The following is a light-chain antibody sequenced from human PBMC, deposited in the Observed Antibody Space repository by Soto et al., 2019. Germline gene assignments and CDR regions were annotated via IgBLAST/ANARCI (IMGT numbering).Light chain of an antibody. Sequence: DIQMTQSPSSLSASVGDRVTITCRESQSISSYLNWYQQKPGKAPKLLIYAASSLQSGVPSRFSGSGSGTDFTLTISSLQPEDFATYYCQESYSTLWTFGQGTTVEI. V-gene: IGKV1-39*01. J-gene: IGKJ1*01. CDR2: AAS. CDR1: QSISSY. CDR3: QESYSTLWT.